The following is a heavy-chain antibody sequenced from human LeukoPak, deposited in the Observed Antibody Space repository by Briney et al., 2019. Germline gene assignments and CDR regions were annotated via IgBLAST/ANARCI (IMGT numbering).Heavy chain of an antibody. Sequence: GASVKVSCKASGGTFSSYAISWVRQAPGQGLEWMGRIIPILGIANYAQKFQGRVTITADKSTSTAYMELSSLRSEDTAVYYCALHPPYYYDSSGYGSYWGQGTLVTVSS. CDR1: GGTFSSYA. CDR3: ALHPPYYYDSSGYGSY. D-gene: IGHD3-22*01. V-gene: IGHV1-69*04. CDR2: IIPILGIA. J-gene: IGHJ4*02.